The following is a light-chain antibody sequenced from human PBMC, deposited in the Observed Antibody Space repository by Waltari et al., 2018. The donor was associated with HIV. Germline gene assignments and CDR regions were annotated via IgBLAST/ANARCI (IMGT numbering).Light chain of an antibody. V-gene: IGKV3-20*01. CDR2: GAS. CDR1: QSVRSAT. Sequence: EIVLTQSPGTLSLSPGERATLSCRASQSVRSATLAWYQQKPGQAPRLLIDGASSRAPGIPDRFSGSGAVTDFILTISSLEPEECAVYYCQQYAASPLTFGGGTKVEIK. CDR3: QQYAASPLT. J-gene: IGKJ4*01.